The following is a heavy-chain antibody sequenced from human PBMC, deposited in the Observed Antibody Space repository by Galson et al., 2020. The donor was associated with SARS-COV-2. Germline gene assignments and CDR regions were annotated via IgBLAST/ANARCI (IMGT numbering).Heavy chain of an antibody. CDR1: GFTSSNAW. CDR3: TASTVTTPYTSDY. V-gene: IGHV3-15*01. J-gene: IGHJ4*02. CDR2: TKSKTDGGTP. Sequence: GGSLRLSCAASGFTSSNAWMSWVRQPPGKGMEWVGRTKSKTDGGTPDYAAPAKGRFTISRDDSKNTLYLQMNSLKTEDTAVYYCTASTVTTPYTSDYWGQGTLVTVSS. D-gene: IGHD4-17*01.